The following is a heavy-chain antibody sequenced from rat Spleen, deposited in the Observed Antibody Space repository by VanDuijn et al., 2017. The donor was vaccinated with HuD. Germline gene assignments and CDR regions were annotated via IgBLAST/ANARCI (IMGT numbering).Heavy chain of an antibody. V-gene: IGHV5S23*01. J-gene: IGHJ3*01. CDR2: ISTGGGNT. D-gene: IGHD1-10*01. CDR3: TQQLGDWFAY. CDR1: GFIFSDHY. Sequence: EVQLVESDGGLVQPGRSLKLSCVASGFIFSDHYVAWVRQAPTKGLEWVATISTGGGNTYYRDSVKGRFTISRDNAKNTLYLQMDSLRSEDTATYYCTQQLGDWFAYWGQGTLVTVSS.